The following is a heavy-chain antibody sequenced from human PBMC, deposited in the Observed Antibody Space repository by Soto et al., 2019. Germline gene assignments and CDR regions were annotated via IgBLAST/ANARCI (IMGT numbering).Heavy chain of an antibody. CDR2: ISGAGNIT. V-gene: IGHV3-74*01. CDR3: VMYVSTQCRSFDH. D-gene: IGHD2-8*01. Sequence: EVQLAESGGGLVQPGGCLRLSCAASGFTLRSCWMHWVRQVSGKGLVWVSRISGAGNITTYADSVKGRFTISRDNANSTLYLQMSGLTAEDLDLYYCVMYVSTQCRSFDHWGQGTLVTVSS. J-gene: IGHJ4*02. CDR1: GFTLRSCW.